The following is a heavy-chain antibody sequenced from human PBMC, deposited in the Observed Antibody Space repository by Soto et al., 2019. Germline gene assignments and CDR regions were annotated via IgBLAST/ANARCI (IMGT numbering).Heavy chain of an antibody. D-gene: IGHD1-26*01. CDR2: ISGTGDST. J-gene: IGHJ4*02. CDR1: GFTFSSHA. Sequence: GGSLRLSCTASGFTFSSHAMTWVRQAPGKGLEWVSSISGTGDSTYYADSVKGRFTISRDNSNDALYLQMNSLRADDTAVYYCAKKWGGNYPFDYWGQGTLVTVSS. CDR3: AKKWGGNYPFDY. V-gene: IGHV3-23*01.